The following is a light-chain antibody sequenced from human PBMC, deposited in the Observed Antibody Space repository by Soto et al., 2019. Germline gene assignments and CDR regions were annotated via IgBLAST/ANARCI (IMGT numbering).Light chain of an antibody. CDR3: TSYTGDDFTFV. CDR2: EVS. V-gene: IGLV2-8*01. Sequence: QSVLTQPPSASGSLGQSVTISCTGTSSDIGTYDYVSWYQQHPGRAPKLIIFEVSKRPSGVPDRFSGSKSGNTASLIVSGLQPDDEAEHQCTSYTGDDFTFVFGTGTKVNV. J-gene: IGLJ1*01. CDR1: SSDIGTYDY.